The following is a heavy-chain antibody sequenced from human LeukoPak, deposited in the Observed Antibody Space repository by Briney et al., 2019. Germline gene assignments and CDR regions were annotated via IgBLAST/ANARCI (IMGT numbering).Heavy chain of an antibody. J-gene: IGHJ6*03. V-gene: IGHV4-39*07. Sequence: PSETLSLTCTVSGGSISSTSIYWGWIRQPPGKGLEWIGSIYYSGSTYYNPSLKSRVTISVNTSKNQFSLKLSSVTAADTAVYYCARDGGVAAHRGSPIYYYYMDVWGKGTTVTVSS. CDR2: IYYSGST. CDR1: GGSISSTSIY. CDR3: ARDGGVAAHRGSPIYYYYMDV. D-gene: IGHD6-13*01.